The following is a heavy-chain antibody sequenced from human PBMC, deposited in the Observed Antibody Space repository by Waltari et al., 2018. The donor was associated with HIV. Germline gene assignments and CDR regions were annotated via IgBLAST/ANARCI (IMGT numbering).Heavy chain of an antibody. D-gene: IGHD5-12*01. J-gene: IGHJ4*02. CDR2: LYYSGST. V-gene: IGHV4-31*03. CDR3: ASMRDGYNYYFDY. Sequence: QVQLQESGPGLVKPSQTLSLTCTVSGGSISSGCYYCSWIRQHPGKGLEWIGYLYYSGSTYYNPSLKSRVTISVDTSKNQFSLKLSSVTAADTAVYYCASMRDGYNYYFDYWGQGTLVTVSS. CDR1: GGSISSGCYY.